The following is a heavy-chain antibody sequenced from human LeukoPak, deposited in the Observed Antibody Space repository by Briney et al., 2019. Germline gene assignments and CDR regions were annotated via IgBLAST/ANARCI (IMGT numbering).Heavy chain of an antibody. CDR2: IKKDGSEK. Sequence: PGGSLTLFCAASGFTFSDHWMSWVGQAPGKGLEWVADIKKDGSEKNQVDSVTISRDNAKNSLYLQMNSLRAEDTAVYYCARGPSYGSRSDYLDYWGQGTLVTVSS. CDR3: ARGPSYGSRSDYLDY. CDR1: GFTFSDHW. D-gene: IGHD3-10*01. J-gene: IGHJ4*02. V-gene: IGHV3-7*01.